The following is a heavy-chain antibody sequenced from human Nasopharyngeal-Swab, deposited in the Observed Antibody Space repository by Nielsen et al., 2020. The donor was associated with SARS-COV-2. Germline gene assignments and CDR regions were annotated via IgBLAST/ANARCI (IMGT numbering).Heavy chain of an antibody. V-gene: IGHV3-53*01. D-gene: IGHD3-16*01. CDR1: GFTFNNFG. CDR2: MYSDDRT. J-gene: IGHJ6*02. CDR3: ARGAYRLLDV. Sequence: GESLKISCAASGFTFNNFGMHWVRQAPGKGLEWVSVMYSDDRTDYSDSVRGRFTVSRDNSKNTLYLQMNGLRAEDTAVYYCARGAYRLLDVWGQGTPVTVS.